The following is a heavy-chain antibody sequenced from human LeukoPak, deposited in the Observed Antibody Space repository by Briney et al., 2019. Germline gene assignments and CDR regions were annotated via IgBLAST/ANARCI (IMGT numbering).Heavy chain of an antibody. Sequence: SXTLSLTCTVSGGSISSYYWSWIRQPAGKGLEWIGRIYTSGSTNYNPSLKSRVTTSVDTSKNQFSLKLSSVTAADTAVYYCARGIYSGSLGRTDYWGQGTPVTVSS. V-gene: IGHV4-4*07. CDR1: GGSISSYY. J-gene: IGHJ4*02. D-gene: IGHD1-26*01. CDR3: ARGIYSGSLGRTDY. CDR2: IYTSGST.